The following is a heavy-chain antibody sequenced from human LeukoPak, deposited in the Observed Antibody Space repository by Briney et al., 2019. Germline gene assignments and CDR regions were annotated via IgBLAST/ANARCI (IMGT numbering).Heavy chain of an antibody. CDR2: IYYSGST. V-gene: IGHV4-31*03. CDR3: ARGWENLWSRSSLGWFDP. D-gene: IGHD3-10*01. Sequence: PSQTLSLTRTVSGGSISSGGYYWSWIRQHPGKGLEWIGYIYYSGSTYYNPSLKSRVTISVDTSKNQFSLKLSSVTAADTAVYYCARGWENLWSRSSLGWFDPWGQGTLVTVSS. CDR1: GGSISSGGYY. J-gene: IGHJ5*02.